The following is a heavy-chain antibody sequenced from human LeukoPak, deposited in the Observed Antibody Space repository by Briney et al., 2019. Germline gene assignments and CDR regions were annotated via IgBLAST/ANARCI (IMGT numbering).Heavy chain of an antibody. V-gene: IGHV4-39*01. D-gene: IGHD3-10*01. J-gene: IGHJ4*02. CDR2: IYYSGST. CDR3: ARLSDGSGSYG. CDR1: GGSISSSSYY. Sequence: PSETLSLTCTVSGGSISSSSYYWGWIRQPPGKGLEWIGSIYYSGSTYYNPSLKSRVTISVDTSKNQFSLKLSSVTAADTAVYYCARLSDGSGSYGWGQGTLVTVSS.